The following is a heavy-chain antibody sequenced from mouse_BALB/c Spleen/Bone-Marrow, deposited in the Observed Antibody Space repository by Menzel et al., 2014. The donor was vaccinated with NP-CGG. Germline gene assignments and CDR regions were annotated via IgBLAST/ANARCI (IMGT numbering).Heavy chain of an antibody. CDR2: IHPNSDNT. CDR3: ARGATALDY. Sequence: VKLMESGSVLVRPGASVKLSCKASGYTFTSSWMHWAKQRPGQGLEWIGEIHPNSDNTNYNEKFKGKATLTVDTSSSTAYVDLSSLPSEDSAVYYCARGATALDYWSQGTTLTISS. D-gene: IGHD1-2*01. CDR1: GYTFTSSW. J-gene: IGHJ2*01. V-gene: IGHV1S130*01.